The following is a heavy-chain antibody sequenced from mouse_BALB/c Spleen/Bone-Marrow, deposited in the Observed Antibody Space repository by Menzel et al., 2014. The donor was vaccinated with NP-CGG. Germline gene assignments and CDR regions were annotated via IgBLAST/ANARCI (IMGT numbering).Heavy chain of an antibody. Sequence: VQLQQSGAELMKPGASVKISCKATGYTFSSYWIEWVKQRPGHGLEWIGEILPRSGDTNYNEKFKDKATFTADTSSNTAYMQFSSLTSEDSADYSCASNFDAHSHAMAYSGQRALVTVSA. CDR2: ILPRSGDT. D-gene: IGHD1-3*01. V-gene: IGHV1-9*01. CDR1: GYTFSSYW. J-gene: IGHJ4*01. CDR3: ASNFDAHSHAMAY.